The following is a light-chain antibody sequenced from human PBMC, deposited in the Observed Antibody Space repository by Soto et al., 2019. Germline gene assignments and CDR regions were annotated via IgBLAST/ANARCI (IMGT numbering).Light chain of an antibody. Sequence: QSVLTQPPSASGTPGRRVTISCSGSSSNIGSNTVNWYQQLPGTAPKLLIYTTNQRPSGVPDRFSGSKSGTSASLAISGLQSEDEADYHCAAWDDSLNGRVFGGGTKLTVL. V-gene: IGLV1-44*01. CDR2: TTN. CDR3: AAWDDSLNGRV. J-gene: IGLJ3*02. CDR1: SSNIGSNT.